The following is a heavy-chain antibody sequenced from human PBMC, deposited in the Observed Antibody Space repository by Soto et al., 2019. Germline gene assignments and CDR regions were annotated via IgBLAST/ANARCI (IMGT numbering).Heavy chain of an antibody. CDR2: IWYDGSNK. CDR1: GFTFSSYG. V-gene: IGHV3-33*01. D-gene: IGHD2-2*01. CDR3: ARVVPAALGSYYYYYGMDV. J-gene: IGHJ6*02. Sequence: GGSLRLSCAASGFTFSSYGMHWVRQASGKGLEWVAVIWYDGSNKYYADSVKGRFTISRDNSKNTLYLQMNSLRAEDTAVYYCARVVPAALGSYYYYYGMDVWGQGTTVTVSS.